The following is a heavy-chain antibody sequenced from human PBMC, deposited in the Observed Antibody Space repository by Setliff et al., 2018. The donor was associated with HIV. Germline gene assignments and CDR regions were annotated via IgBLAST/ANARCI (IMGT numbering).Heavy chain of an antibody. CDR1: GYTFTSYD. J-gene: IGHJ4*02. D-gene: IGHD3-10*01. Sequence: ASVKVSCKASGYTFTSYDINWVRQASGQRFEWVGWMNPESGNTGYAPNFQGRVAMTSDTSITTAYMELRSLRSDDTAVYYCARDYYGSGSYFILDYWGPGTLVTVSS. CDR2: MNPESGNT. V-gene: IGHV1-8*02. CDR3: ARDYYGSGSYFILDY.